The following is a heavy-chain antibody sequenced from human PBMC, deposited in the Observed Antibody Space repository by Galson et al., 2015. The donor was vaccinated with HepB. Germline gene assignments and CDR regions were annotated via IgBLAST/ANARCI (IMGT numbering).Heavy chain of an antibody. CDR2: IIPIFGTA. J-gene: IGHJ4*02. CDR1: GGTFSSYA. Sequence: SVKVSCKASGGTFSSYAISWVRQAPGQGLEWMGGIIPIFGTANYAQKFQGRVTITADESTSTAYMELSSLRSEDTAVYYCAYTEGILSLARKIQLWFNYWGQGTLVTVSS. V-gene: IGHV1-69*13. D-gene: IGHD5-18*01. CDR3: AYTEGILSLARKIQLWFNY.